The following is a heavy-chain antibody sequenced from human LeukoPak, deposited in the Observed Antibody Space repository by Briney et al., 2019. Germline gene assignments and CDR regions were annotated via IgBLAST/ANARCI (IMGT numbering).Heavy chain of an antibody. CDR1: GYTFTGYY. J-gene: IGHJ4*02. D-gene: IGHD3-10*01. CDR2: MNPNSGNT. Sequence: ASVKVSCKASGYTFTGYYMHWVRQAPGQGLEWMGWMNPNSGNTGYAQKFQGRVTMTRNTSISTAYMELSSLRSEDTAVYYCASIGGDYYFDYWGQGTLVTVSS. CDR3: ASIGGDYYFDY. V-gene: IGHV1-8*02.